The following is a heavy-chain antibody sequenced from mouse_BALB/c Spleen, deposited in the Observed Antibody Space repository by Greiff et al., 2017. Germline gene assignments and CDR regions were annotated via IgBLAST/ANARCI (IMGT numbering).Heavy chain of an antibody. J-gene: IGHJ4*01. CDR1: GFTFSDYY. CDR3: ARGGYAMDY. V-gene: IGHV5-4*02. CDR2: ISDGGSYT. Sequence: EVKLVESGGGLVKPGGSLKLSCAASGFTFSDYYMYWVRQTPEKRLEWVATISDGGSYTYYPDSVTGRFTISRDNAKNNLYLQMSSLKSEDTAMYYCARGGYAMDYWGQGTSVTVSS.